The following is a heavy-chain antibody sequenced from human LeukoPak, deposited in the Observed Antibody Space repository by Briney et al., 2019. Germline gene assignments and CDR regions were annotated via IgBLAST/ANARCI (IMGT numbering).Heavy chain of an antibody. CDR3: ARDMGKSDTSDWHFDL. J-gene: IGHJ2*01. CDR2: ISGSGGST. V-gene: IGHV3-23*01. Sequence: GGSLRLSCAASGFTFSSYAMSWVRQAPGKGLEWVSAISGSGGSTYYADSVKGRFTISRDNSKNTLYLQMDSLRAEDTALYYCARDMGKSDTSDWHFDLWGRGTLVTVSS. CDR1: GFTFSSYA. D-gene: IGHD1-26*01.